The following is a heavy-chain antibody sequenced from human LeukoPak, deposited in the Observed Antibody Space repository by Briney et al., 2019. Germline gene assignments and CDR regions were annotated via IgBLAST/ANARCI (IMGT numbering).Heavy chain of an antibody. CDR2: IYYSGST. CDR3: ARVPPTYYYDSSGYYFDY. Sequence: SETLSLTCTVSGGSISSYYWSWIRQPPGEGLEWIGYIYYSGSTNYNPPLKSRVTISVDTSKNQFSLKLSSVTAADTAVYYCARVPPTYYYDSSGYYFDYWGQGTLVTVSS. V-gene: IGHV4-59*01. CDR1: GGSISSYY. D-gene: IGHD3-22*01. J-gene: IGHJ4*02.